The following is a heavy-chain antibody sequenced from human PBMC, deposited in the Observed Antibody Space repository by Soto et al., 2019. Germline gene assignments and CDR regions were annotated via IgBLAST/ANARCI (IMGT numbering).Heavy chain of an antibody. D-gene: IGHD1-1*01. CDR2: ISAHNGNT. V-gene: IGHV1-18*01. Sequence: QVHLVQSGAEVKKSGATVKVSCKGSGYDFTTYGITWVRQAPGQGLEWMAWISAHNGNTDYAQKLQGRVTVTRDTSTTTAYMERRRLRSDDTAVYYCARGRYGDYWGQGALVTVSS. CDR3: ARGRYGDY. CDR1: GYDFTTYG. J-gene: IGHJ4*02.